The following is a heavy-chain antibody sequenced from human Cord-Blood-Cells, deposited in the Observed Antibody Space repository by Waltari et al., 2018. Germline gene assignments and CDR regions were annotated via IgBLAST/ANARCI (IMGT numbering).Heavy chain of an antibody. J-gene: IGHJ6*02. CDR2: INHSGST. D-gene: IGHD3-3*01. CDR1: GGSFSGYY. CDR3: ARIRRAFRGGYYDFWSGWNGMDV. Sequence: QVQLQQWGAGLLKPSETLSLTCAVYGGSFSGYYWSWIRQPPGKGLEWIGEINHSGSTNYHPALKIRVTISVDTSKNQFSLKLSSVTAADTAVYYCARIRRAFRGGYYDFWSGWNGMDVWGQGTTVTVSS. V-gene: IGHV4-34*01.